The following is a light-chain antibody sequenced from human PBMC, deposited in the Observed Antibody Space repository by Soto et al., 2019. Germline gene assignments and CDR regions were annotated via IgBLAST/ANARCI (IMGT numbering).Light chain of an antibody. J-gene: IGKJ1*01. Sequence: EIVMTQSPATLSVSPGERATLSCRASQSVSSNLAWYQQKPGQAPRLLIYGASTRATGIPARFSGSGSGTEFTLTISXLQSEDFAVYYCQQYNNWWTFGQGTQVDIK. CDR1: QSVSSN. V-gene: IGKV3-15*01. CDR3: QQYNNWWT. CDR2: GAS.